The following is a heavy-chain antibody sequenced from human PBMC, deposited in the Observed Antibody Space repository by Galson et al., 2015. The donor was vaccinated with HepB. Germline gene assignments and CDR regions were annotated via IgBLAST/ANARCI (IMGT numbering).Heavy chain of an antibody. V-gene: IGHV3-30-3*01. Sequence: SLRLSCAASGFTFSSYAMHWVRQAPGKGLEWVAVISYDGSNKYYADSVKGRFTISRDNSKNTLYLQMNSLRAEDTAVYYCARSSTTGIRAFDIWGQGTMVTVSS. CDR3: ARSSTTGIRAFDI. CDR1: GFTFSSYA. CDR2: ISYDGSNK. D-gene: IGHD1-1*01. J-gene: IGHJ3*02.